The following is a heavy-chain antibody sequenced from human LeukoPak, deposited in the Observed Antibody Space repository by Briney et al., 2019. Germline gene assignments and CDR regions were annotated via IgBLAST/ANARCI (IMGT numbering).Heavy chain of an antibody. CDR2: INHSGST. CDR1: GGSFSGYY. J-gene: IGHJ4*02. V-gene: IGHV4-34*01. CDR3: ARGPNPDYYDSSGYPGDFDY. D-gene: IGHD3-22*01. Sequence: SETLSLTCAVYGGSFSGYYWSWIRQPPGKGLEWIGEINHSGSTNYNPSLKSRVTILVDTSKNQFSLKLSSVTAADTAVYYCARGPNPDYYDSSGYPGDFDYWGQGTLVTVSS.